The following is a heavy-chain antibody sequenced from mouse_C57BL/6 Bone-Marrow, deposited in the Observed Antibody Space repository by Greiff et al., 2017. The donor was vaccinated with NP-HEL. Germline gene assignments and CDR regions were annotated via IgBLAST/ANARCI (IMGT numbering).Heavy chain of an antibody. Sequence: VQLQQSGAELVRPGTSVKMSCKASGYTFTNYWIGWAKQRPGHGLEWIGDIYPGGGYTNYNEQFKGKATLTADKSSSTAYMQFSSLTSEDSAVYYCARGSNYWYCEVWGTGTTVTVSS. CDR2: IYPGGGYT. CDR1: GYTFTNYW. V-gene: IGHV1-63*01. D-gene: IGHD2-5*01. CDR3: ARGSNYWYCEV. J-gene: IGHJ1*03.